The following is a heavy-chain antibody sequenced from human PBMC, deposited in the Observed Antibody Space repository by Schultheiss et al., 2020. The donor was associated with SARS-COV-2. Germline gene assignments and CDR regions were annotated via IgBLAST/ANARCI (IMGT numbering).Heavy chain of an antibody. J-gene: IGHJ5*02. CDR3: ARGRFGTIFGVVRSNWFDP. V-gene: IGHV4-31*03. Sequence: SETLSLTCTVSGGSISSGGYYWSWIRQHPGKGLEWIGYIYYSGSTNYNPSLKSRVTISVDTSKNQFSLKLSSVTAADTAVYYCARGRFGTIFGVVRSNWFDPWGQGTLVTVSS. CDR1: GGSISSGGYY. D-gene: IGHD3-3*01. CDR2: IYYSGST.